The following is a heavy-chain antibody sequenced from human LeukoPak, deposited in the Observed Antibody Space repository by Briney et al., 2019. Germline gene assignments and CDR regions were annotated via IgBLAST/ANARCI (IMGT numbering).Heavy chain of an antibody. J-gene: IGHJ4*02. Sequence: PGGSLRFSCAASGFTVSSNYMSWVRQAPGKGLEWVSVIYTGGSTYYADSVKGRFTISRDNSKNTLLLQMNSLRAEDTAVYYCARDFGYCSTTSCYDQWGQGTLVTVSS. CDR2: IYTGGST. V-gene: IGHV3-53*01. CDR1: GFTVSSNY. CDR3: ARDFGYCSTTSCYDQ. D-gene: IGHD2-2*03.